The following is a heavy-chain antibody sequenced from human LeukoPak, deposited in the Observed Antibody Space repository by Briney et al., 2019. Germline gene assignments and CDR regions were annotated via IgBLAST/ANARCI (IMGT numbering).Heavy chain of an antibody. V-gene: IGHV4-61*01. Sequence: SETLSLTCTVSGGSVSSGSYYWSWIRQPPGKGLEWIGYIYYSGSTNYNPSLKSRVTISVDTSKNQFSLKLSSVTAADTAVYYCARGRRYFDYWGQGTLATVSS. CDR2: IYYSGST. CDR3: ARGRRYFDY. J-gene: IGHJ4*02. CDR1: GGSVSSGSYY.